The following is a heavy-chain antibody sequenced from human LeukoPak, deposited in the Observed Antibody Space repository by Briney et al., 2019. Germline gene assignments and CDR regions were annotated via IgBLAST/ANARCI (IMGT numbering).Heavy chain of an antibody. V-gene: IGHV4-30-2*01. CDR2: IYHSGST. D-gene: IGHD7-27*01. CDR1: GGSISSGSYY. Sequence: SETLSLTCTVSGGSISSGSYYWSWIRQPPGKGLEWIGYIYHSGSTYYNPSLKSRVTISVDRSKNQFSLKLSSVTAADTAVYYCARDSPGDRWGQGTLVTISS. J-gene: IGHJ4*02. CDR3: ARDSPGDR.